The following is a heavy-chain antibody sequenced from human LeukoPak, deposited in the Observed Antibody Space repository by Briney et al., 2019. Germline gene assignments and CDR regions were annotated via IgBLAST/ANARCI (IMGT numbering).Heavy chain of an antibody. J-gene: IGHJ4*03. V-gene: IGHV6-1*01. D-gene: IGHD2-2*01. CDR2: TYYRSKWYN. Sequence: SQTLSLTCAISGDSVSSNSAAWNWIRQSPSRGLEWLGRTYYRSKWYNDYAVSVKSRITINPDTSKNQFSLQLNSVTPEDTAVYYCARDIVVVPAATIHFDYWGQGTTVTVSS. CDR3: ARDIVVVPAATIHFDY. CDR1: GDSVSSNSAA.